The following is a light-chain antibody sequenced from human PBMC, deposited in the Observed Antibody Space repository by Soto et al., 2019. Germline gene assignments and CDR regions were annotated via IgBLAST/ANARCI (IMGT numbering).Light chain of an antibody. Sequence: EIMLTQSPATLSLSPGERATLSCRASQSVRGYLAWYQQKLGQAPRLLISDAYNRAAGVPARFSGSGSGADFTLTISSLEPEDFAVYYCQQRSAWPLTFGGGTKVDI. J-gene: IGKJ4*01. CDR2: DAY. CDR1: QSVRGY. CDR3: QQRSAWPLT. V-gene: IGKV3-11*01.